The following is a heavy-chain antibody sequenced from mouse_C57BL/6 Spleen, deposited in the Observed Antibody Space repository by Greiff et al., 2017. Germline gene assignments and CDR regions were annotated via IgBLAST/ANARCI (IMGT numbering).Heavy chain of an antibody. CDR1: GFTFSDYG. D-gene: IGHD2-5*01. J-gene: IGHJ4*01. CDR3: GRSNYFYAMDY. CDR2: ISSGSSTI. V-gene: IGHV5-17*01. Sequence: EVNVVESGGGLVKPGGSLKLSCAASGFTFSDYGMYWVRQAPEKGLEWVAYISSGSSTIYYADTVMGRFTISRNNAKNTLFLQMTGLRSEDTAMYYCGRSNYFYAMDYWGQGASVTVSS.